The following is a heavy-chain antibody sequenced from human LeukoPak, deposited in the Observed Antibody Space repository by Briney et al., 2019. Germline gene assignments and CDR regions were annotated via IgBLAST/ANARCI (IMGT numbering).Heavy chain of an antibody. CDR2: IYHSGST. CDR3: ARAGYYYGSGSPSQSGLYYYYYMDV. Sequence: SETLSLTCTVSGYSISSGYYWGWIRQPPGKGLEWIGSIYHSGSTYYNPSLKSRVTISADTSKNQFSLKLSSVTAADTAVYYCARAGYYYGSGSPSQSGLYYYYYMDVWGKGTTVTVSS. V-gene: IGHV4-38-2*02. D-gene: IGHD3-10*01. CDR1: GYSISSGYY. J-gene: IGHJ6*03.